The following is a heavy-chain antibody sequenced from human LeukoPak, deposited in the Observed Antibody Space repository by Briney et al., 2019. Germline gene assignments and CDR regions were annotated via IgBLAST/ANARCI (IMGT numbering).Heavy chain of an antibody. CDR3: ARGSVEFDY. CDR2: IYTSGST. Sequence: SETLSLTCAVYGGSFSGYYWSWIRQPAGKGLEWIGRIYTSGSTNYNPSLKSRVTISVDTSKNQFSLKLSSVTDADTAVYYCARGSVEFDYWGQGTLVTVSS. D-gene: IGHD5/OR15-5a*01. V-gene: IGHV4-59*10. CDR1: GGSFSGYY. J-gene: IGHJ4*02.